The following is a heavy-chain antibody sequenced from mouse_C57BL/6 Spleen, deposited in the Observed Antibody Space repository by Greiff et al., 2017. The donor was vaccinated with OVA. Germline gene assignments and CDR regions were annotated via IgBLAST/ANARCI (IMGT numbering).Heavy chain of an antibody. J-gene: IGHJ4*01. Sequence: VQLQQPGAELVMPGASVKLSCKAPGYTFTSYWMHWVKQRPGQGLEWIGEIDPSDSYTNYNQKFKGKSTLTVDKSSSTAYMQLSSLTSEDSAVYYCAKYDGYAMDYWGQGTSVTVSS. D-gene: IGHD2-12*01. CDR3: AKYDGYAMDY. CDR1: GYTFTSYW. V-gene: IGHV1-69*01. CDR2: IDPSDSYT.